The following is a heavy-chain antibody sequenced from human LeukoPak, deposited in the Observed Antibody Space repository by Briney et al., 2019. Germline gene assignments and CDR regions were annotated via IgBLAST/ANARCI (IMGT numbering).Heavy chain of an antibody. D-gene: IGHD3-22*01. CDR3: ARDMDYYDSRFFDY. V-gene: IGHV1-69*05. J-gene: IGHJ4*02. CDR2: IIPIFGTA. Sequence: SVKVSCKASGYTFTGYHIHWVRQAPGQGLEWMGRIIPIFGTANYAQKFQGRVTITTDESTSTAYMELSSLRSEDTAVYYCARDMDYYDSRFFDYWGQGTLVTVSS. CDR1: GYTFTGYH.